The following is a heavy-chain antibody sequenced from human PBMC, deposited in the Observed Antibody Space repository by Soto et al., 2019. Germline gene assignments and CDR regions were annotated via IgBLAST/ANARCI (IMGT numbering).Heavy chain of an antibody. CDR2: IWNDGSNE. CDR3: ARDQTASGGSSDS. CDR1: GFNFSSYG. J-gene: IGHJ4*02. Sequence: PGGSLRLSCEASGFNFSSYGIHWVRQAPGKGLEWVAIIWNDGSNEYYADSVKGRFTISRDNSKNTVYLQVSKLRAEDTAVYFCARDQTASGGSSDSWGQGTLVTVSS. V-gene: IGHV3-33*01. D-gene: IGHD2-15*01.